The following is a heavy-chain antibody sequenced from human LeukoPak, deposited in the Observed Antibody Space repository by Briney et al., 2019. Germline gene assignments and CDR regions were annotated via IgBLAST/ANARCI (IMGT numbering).Heavy chain of an antibody. Sequence: ASVKVSCKASGYTFTGYYMHWVRQAPGQGLEWMGWINPNSGGTNYAQKFQGRVTMTRDTSISTAYMELSRLRSDDTAVYYCARDQPTGEGESDAFDIWGQGTMVAVSS. V-gene: IGHV1-2*02. D-gene: IGHD2-8*02. CDR1: GYTFTGYY. J-gene: IGHJ3*02. CDR3: ARDQPTGEGESDAFDI. CDR2: INPNSGGT.